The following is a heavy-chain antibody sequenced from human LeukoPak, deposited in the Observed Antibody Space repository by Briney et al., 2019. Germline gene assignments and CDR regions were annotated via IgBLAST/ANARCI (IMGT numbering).Heavy chain of an antibody. Sequence: SETLSLTCAVYGASFSDSYWSWIRQSPEKGLEWIGEINNSGSTSYNPSLNSRVIMSVDRSKNQFSLRLNSVTAADTAVYFCARGLDTYKSGVDWGQGTLVTVSS. J-gene: IGHJ4*02. D-gene: IGHD1-26*01. V-gene: IGHV4-34*01. CDR2: INNSGST. CDR3: ARGLDTYKSGVD. CDR1: GASFSDSY.